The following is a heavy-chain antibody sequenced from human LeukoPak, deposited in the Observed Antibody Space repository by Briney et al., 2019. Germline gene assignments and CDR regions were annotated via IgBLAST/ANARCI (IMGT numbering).Heavy chain of an antibody. CDR3: AKDMATVTTFDAFDI. Sequence: PGRSLRLSCAASGFTFDDYAMHWVRQAPGKGLEWVSGIGWNSGSIGYADSVKGRFTISRDNAKNSLYLQMNSLRAEDTALYYCAKDMATVTTFDAFDIWGQGTMVTVSS. CDR1: GFTFDDYA. D-gene: IGHD4-11*01. CDR2: IGWNSGSI. V-gene: IGHV3-9*01. J-gene: IGHJ3*02.